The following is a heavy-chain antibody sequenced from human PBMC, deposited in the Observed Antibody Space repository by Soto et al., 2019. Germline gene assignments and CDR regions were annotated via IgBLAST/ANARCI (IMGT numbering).Heavy chain of an antibody. CDR1: GFTFDDYA. V-gene: IGHV3-9*01. J-gene: IGHJ6*02. CDR2: ISWNSGSI. D-gene: IGHD2-15*01. CDR3: AKDSEVVVYPNQGGGGMDV. Sequence: PGGSLRLSCAASGFTFDDYAMNWVRQAPGKGLEWVSGISWNSGSIGYADSVKGRFTISRDNAKNSLYLQMNSLRAEDTAVYYCAKDSEVVVYPNQGGGGMDVWGQGTTVTVSS.